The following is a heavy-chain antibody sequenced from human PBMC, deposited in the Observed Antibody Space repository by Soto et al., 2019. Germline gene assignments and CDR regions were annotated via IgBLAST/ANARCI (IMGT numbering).Heavy chain of an antibody. CDR1: GFTFSSYW. Sequence: GGSLRLSCAASGFTFSSYWMSWVRQAPGKGLEWVANIKQDGSEKYYVDSVKGRFTISRDNAKNSLYLQMNSLRAEDTAVYYCARHPISIAVAGWTPHYFDYWGQGTLVTVSS. CDR3: ARHPISIAVAGWTPHYFDY. CDR2: IKQDGSEK. V-gene: IGHV3-7*05. J-gene: IGHJ4*02. D-gene: IGHD6-19*01.